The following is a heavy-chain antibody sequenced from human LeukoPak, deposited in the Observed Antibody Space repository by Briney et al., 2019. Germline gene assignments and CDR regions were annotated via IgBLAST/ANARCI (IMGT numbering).Heavy chain of an antibody. Sequence: GGSLTLSCAASRFTFNTYAMTWDRQAQGKGREWVSTISGSAGYTHYADSVKGRITISRDNYKNTLFLQMNSLRAADTALYYCVKNEGNSLAAFDSWGQGTLVTVSS. CDR2: ISGSAGYT. V-gene: IGHV3-23*01. CDR1: RFTFNTYA. CDR3: VKNEGNSLAAFDS. J-gene: IGHJ4*01. D-gene: IGHD1-7*01.